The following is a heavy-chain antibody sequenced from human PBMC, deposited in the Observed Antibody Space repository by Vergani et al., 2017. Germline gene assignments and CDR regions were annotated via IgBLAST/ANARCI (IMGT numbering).Heavy chain of an antibody. CDR3: VGVGAPIDCSSTSCYRTGYYYMDV. CDR1: GFTFSSYW. CDR2: INSDGSST. Sequence: EVQLVESGGGLVQPGGSLRLSCAASGFTFSSYWMHWVRQAPGKGLVWVSRINSDGSSTSYADSVKGRFTISRDNAKNTLYLQMNSLRAEDTAVYYCVGVGAPIDCSSTSCYRTGYYYMDVWGKGTTVTVSS. V-gene: IGHV3-74*01. J-gene: IGHJ6*03. D-gene: IGHD2-2*01.